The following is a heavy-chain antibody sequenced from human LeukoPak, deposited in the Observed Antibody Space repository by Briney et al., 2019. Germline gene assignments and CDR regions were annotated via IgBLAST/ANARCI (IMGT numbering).Heavy chain of an antibody. V-gene: IGHV1-2*02. D-gene: IGHD3-16*01. CDR1: GYTFIDYY. CDR2: INPNSGGT. J-gene: IGHJ4*02. Sequence: ASVKVSCKASGYTFIDYYIHWVRQAPGQGLEWMGWINPNSGGTNCAQKFQGRVTMTTDTSTSTAYMELRSLRSDDTAVYYCARHGSSWYDYVWGRSPPDYWGQETLVTVSS. CDR3: ARHGSSWYDYVWGRSPPDY.